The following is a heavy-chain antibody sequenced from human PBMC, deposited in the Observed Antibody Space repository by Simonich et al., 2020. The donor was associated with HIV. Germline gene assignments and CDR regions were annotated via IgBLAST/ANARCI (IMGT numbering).Heavy chain of an antibody. J-gene: IGHJ4*02. CDR2: ISYDGSNK. CDR3: ASGGSISSVWADDY. D-gene: IGHD3-16*01. Sequence: QVQLVESGGGVVQPGRSLRLSCAASGFTFSSYAMHWVQQAPGKGLEWVAVISYDGSNKYYADSVKGRFTISRDNSKNTLYLPMHRLRAEDTAVYYCASGGSISSVWADDYWGQGTLVTVSS. V-gene: IGHV3-30*07. CDR1: GFTFSSYA.